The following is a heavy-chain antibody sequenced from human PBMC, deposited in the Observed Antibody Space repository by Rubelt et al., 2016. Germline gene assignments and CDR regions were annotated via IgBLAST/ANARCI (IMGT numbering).Heavy chain of an antibody. CDR1: GFTFSDHC. V-gene: IGHV3-7*01. Sequence: GGSLRLSCAASGFTFSDHCMSWVRQGPGKGLEWVAKINQDGSEEKDVDSVKGRFTISRDNAKNSLFLQMSSLRAEDTAMYYCASDIVAATYVFDYWGQGTLVTVSS. J-gene: IGHJ4*02. CDR3: ASDIVAATYVFDY. D-gene: IGHD1-26*01. CDR2: INQDGSEE.